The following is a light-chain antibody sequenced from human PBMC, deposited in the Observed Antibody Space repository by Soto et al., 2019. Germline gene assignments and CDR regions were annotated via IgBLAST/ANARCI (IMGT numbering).Light chain of an antibody. Sequence: QSVLTQPPSASASLGASVTLTCTLRSGYRYYKVDWYQQRPGKGPRFVMRVGTGGIVGSKGDGIPDRFSVLGSGLNRYLTIKNIQEEDESDYHCGADHGSGSNFVYVFGTGTKVTVL. CDR3: GADHGSGSNFVYV. J-gene: IGLJ1*01. V-gene: IGLV9-49*01. CDR2: VGTGGIVG. CDR1: SGYRYYK.